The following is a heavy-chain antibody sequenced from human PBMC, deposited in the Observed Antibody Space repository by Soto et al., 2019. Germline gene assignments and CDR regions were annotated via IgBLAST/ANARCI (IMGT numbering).Heavy chain of an antibody. CDR1: GFTFSSYA. D-gene: IGHD3-22*01. V-gene: IGHV3-23*01. CDR3: AKDHFLYYDSSGRPVYYYYGMDV. Sequence: PGGSLRLSCAASGFTFSSYAMSWVRQAPGKGLEWVSAISGSGGSTYYADSVKGRFTISRDNSKNTLYLQMNSLRAEDTAVYYCAKDHFLYYDSSGRPVYYYYGMDVWGQGTTVTVSS. J-gene: IGHJ6*02. CDR2: ISGSGGST.